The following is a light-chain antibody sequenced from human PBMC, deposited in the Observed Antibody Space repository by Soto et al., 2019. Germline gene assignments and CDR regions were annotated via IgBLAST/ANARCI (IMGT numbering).Light chain of an antibody. CDR1: QSIVYRDGNTC. J-gene: IGKJ5*01. CDR3: MHWTNYPNA. V-gene: IGKV2-30*01. CDR2: KVS. Sequence: DDVVTQFPLSGPVTFGQAASMSCRSSQSIVYRDGNTCVSWFQQRPGRAPRRLIYKVSNRDCGVPARFSGSGSGTDFALKISRVEAEDVGVYYCMHWTNYPNAFGQGTRLEIK.